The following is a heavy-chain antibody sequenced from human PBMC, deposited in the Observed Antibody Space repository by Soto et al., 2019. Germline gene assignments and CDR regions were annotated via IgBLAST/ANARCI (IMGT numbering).Heavy chain of an antibody. CDR1: GGSISSSSYY. CDR2: IYYSGST. CDR3: ARATVAGTLGSGY. V-gene: IGHV4-39*01. Sequence: SETLSLTCTVSGGSISSSSYYWGWIRQPPGKGLEWIGSIYYSGSTYYNPSLKSRVTISVDTSKNQFSLKLSSVTAADTAVYYCARATVAGTLGSGYWGQGTLVTVSS. J-gene: IGHJ4*02. D-gene: IGHD6-19*01.